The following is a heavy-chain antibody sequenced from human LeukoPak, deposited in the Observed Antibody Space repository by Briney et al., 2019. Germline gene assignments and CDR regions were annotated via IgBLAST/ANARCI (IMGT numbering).Heavy chain of an antibody. CDR2: IYYSGST. CDR1: GGSISSYY. Sequence: SQTLSLTCTVSGGSISSYYWSWIRQPPGKGLEWIGYIYYSGSTNYNPSLKSRVTISVDTSKNQFSLKLSSVTAADTAVYYCAREGKVRGAPRGYFDYWGQGTLVTVSS. J-gene: IGHJ4*02. V-gene: IGHV4-59*01. D-gene: IGHD3-10*01. CDR3: AREGKVRGAPRGYFDY.